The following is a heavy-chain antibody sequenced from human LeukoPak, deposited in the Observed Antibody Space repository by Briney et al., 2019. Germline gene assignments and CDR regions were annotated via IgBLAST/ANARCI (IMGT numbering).Heavy chain of an antibody. J-gene: IGHJ3*02. V-gene: IGHV4-4*07. CDR2: VYGTGST. D-gene: IGHD2-8*01. CDR3: ARGPGTSSSYAFDI. CDR1: GCSISSLY. Sequence: SETLSLACTVSGCSISSLYWSWIRQPAGKGLEWVGRVYGTGSTNYNPFLKSRVTMSVDTSKNQFSLRLSSVTAADTAVYYCARGPGTSSSYAFDIWGQGTMVTVSS.